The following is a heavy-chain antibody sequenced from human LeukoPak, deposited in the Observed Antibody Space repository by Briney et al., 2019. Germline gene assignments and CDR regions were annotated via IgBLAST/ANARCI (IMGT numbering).Heavy chain of an antibody. V-gene: IGHV3-11*01. CDR2: ISSSGSAI. D-gene: IGHD2-15*01. CDR3: ATLGRDYFDS. Sequence: GGSLRLSCAASRFTISDYYMTWIRQAPGKGLEWVSYISSSGSAIYYADSVKGRFTVSRDNAKNSLYLQMNSLRAEDTAVYYCATLGRDYFDSWGQGSLVTVSS. CDR1: RFTISDYY. J-gene: IGHJ4*02.